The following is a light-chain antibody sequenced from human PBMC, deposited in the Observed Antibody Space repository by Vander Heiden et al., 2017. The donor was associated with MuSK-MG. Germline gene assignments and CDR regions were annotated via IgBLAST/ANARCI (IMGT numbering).Light chain of an antibody. Sequence: DIGFTQSPATLSLSPGERATLSCRARQSVRRYLTWYQQKPGQAHSLSINDAYNRATGIPARFSGSGSGTDFTLTISSLEPEYEAVYDCQRRRNGTSRTFGGGTKVEIK. CDR3: QRRRNGTSRT. V-gene: IGKV3-11*01. CDR2: DAY. J-gene: IGKJ4*01. CDR1: QSVRRY.